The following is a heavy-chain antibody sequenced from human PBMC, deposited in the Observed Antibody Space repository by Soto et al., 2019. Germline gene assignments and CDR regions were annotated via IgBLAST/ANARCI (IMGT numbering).Heavy chain of an antibody. CDR3: ARLPAHCSSTSCYGMDV. D-gene: IGHD2-2*01. CDR1: GFIFSSYE. V-gene: IGHV3-48*03. J-gene: IGHJ6*02. Sequence: EVQLVESGGGLVQPGGSLRLSCAASGFIFSSYEMNWVRQAPGKGLEWVSYISSSGSTIYYADSVKGRFTISRDNAKNSLYLQMNSLRAEDTAVYYCARLPAHCSSTSCYGMDVWGQGTTDTVSS. CDR2: ISSSGSTI.